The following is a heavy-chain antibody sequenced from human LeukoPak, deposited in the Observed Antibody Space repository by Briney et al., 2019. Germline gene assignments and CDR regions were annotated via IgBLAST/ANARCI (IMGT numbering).Heavy chain of an antibody. V-gene: IGHV3-66*01. CDR2: IYSGGST. D-gene: IGHD3-10*01. CDR1: GFTFSSYW. J-gene: IGHJ6*03. CDR3: ARNTYYYGSGSYSHYYYYYMDV. Sequence: GGSLRLFCAASGFTFSSYWMSWVRQAPGKGLEWVSLIYSGGSTYYADSVKGRFTISRDNSKNTLYLQMNSLRAEDTAVYYCARNTYYYGSGSYSHYYYYYMDVWGKGTTVTISS.